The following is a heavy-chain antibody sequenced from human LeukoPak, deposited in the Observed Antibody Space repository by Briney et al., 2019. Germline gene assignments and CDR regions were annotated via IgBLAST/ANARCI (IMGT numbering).Heavy chain of an antibody. CDR3: ARAPRGYNYGSTFDAFDI. CDR1: GYTFTSYY. V-gene: IGHV1-46*01. D-gene: IGHD5-18*01. J-gene: IGHJ3*02. Sequence: GASVKVSCKASGYTFTSYYMHWVRQAPGQGLEWMGIINPSGGSTSYAQKFQGRVTMTRDTSTSTVYMELSSLRSEGTAVYYCARAPRGYNYGSTFDAFDIWGQGTMVTVSS. CDR2: INPSGGST.